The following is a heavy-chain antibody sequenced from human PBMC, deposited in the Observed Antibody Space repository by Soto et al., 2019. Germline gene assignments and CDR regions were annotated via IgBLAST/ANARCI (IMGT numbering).Heavy chain of an antibody. CDR2: MNPNSGNT. J-gene: IGHJ3*02. V-gene: IGHV1-8*01. D-gene: IGHD4-17*01. CDR1: GYTFTIYD. CDR3: ARGHDYGDYVSAFDI. Sequence: ASVEVSCKASGYTFTIYDSRWVRQATGQGLEWMGWMNPNSGNTGYAQKFQGRVTMTRNTSISTAYMELSSLRSEDTAVYYCARGHDYGDYVSAFDIWGQGTMVTVSS.